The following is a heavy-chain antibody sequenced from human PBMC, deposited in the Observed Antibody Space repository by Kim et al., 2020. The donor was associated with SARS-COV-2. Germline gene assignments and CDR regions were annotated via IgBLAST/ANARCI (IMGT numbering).Heavy chain of an antibody. J-gene: IGHJ4*02. CDR1: GFTFSSYG. V-gene: IGHV3-33*01. Sequence: GGSLRLSCAASGFTFSSYGMHWVRQAPGKGLEWVAVIWYDGSNKYYADSVKGRFTISRDNSKNTLYLQMNSLRAEDTAVYYCARDLLTMVRGVQNYFDYWGQGTLVTVSS. D-gene: IGHD3-10*01. CDR3: ARDLLTMVRGVQNYFDY. CDR2: IWYDGSNK.